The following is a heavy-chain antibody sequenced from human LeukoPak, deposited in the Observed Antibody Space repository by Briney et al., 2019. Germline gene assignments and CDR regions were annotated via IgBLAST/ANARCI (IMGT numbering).Heavy chain of an antibody. CDR2: ISYDGSNK. CDR3: ASGGAFDI. CDR1: GFTFSSYG. D-gene: IGHD3-10*01. Sequence: GGSLRLSCAASGFTFSSYGMHWVRQAPGKGLEWVAVISYDGSNKYYADSVKGRFTISRDNSRNTLYLQMNSLRAEDTAVYYCASGGAFDIWGQGTMVTVSS. J-gene: IGHJ3*02. V-gene: IGHV3-30*03.